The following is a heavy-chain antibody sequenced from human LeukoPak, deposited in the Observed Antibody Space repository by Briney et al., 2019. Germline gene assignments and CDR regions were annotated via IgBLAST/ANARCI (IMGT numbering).Heavy chain of an antibody. CDR3: GRDHTADNAFDI. J-gene: IGHJ3*02. CDR2: INAGNGNT. D-gene: IGHD5-18*01. CDR1: GYTFTRYA. Sequence: ASVKVSCKASGYTFTRYAMHWVRQAPGQRLAWMGWINAGNGNTKYSQKLQGRVTITRDTSASTAYMELSSLRSEDTAVYYCGRDHTADNAFDIWGQGTMVTVSS. V-gene: IGHV1-3*01.